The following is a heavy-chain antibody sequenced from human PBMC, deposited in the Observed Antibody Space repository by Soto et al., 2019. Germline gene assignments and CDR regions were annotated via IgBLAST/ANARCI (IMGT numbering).Heavy chain of an antibody. J-gene: IGHJ6*02. D-gene: IGHD6-19*01. CDR3: AKDQGGNFDSSGWPINYYGMDV. Sequence: GGSLRLSCAASGFTFSSYGMHWVRQAPGKGLEWVAVISYDGSNKYYADSVKGRFTISRDNSKNTLYLQMNSLRAEDTAVYYCAKDQGGNFDSSGWPINYYGMDVWGQGTTVTVSS. CDR1: GFTFSSYG. CDR2: ISYDGSNK. V-gene: IGHV3-30*18.